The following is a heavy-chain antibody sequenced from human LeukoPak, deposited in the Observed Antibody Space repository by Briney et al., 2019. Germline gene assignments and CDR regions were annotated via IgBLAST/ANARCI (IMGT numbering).Heavy chain of an antibody. Sequence: KTGGSLRLSCAASGFTFSRYTMNWVRQAPGKGLEWFSSISTSSLYIYYADSVKGRFTISRDNARKSLFLQIDSLRAEDTAVYYCARDDGAYYDSSGFDYWGQGTLVTVSA. V-gene: IGHV3-21*01. CDR3: ARDDGAYYDSSGFDY. J-gene: IGHJ4*02. CDR1: GFTFSRYT. D-gene: IGHD3-22*01. CDR2: ISTSSLYI.